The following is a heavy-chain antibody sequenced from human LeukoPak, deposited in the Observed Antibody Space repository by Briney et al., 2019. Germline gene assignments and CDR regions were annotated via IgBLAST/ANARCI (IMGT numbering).Heavy chain of an antibody. CDR3: ARDSKGFGGDGARGGRYYYYYMDV. Sequence: SETLSLTCTVSGGSISSGSYYWSWIRQPAGKGLEWIGRIYTSGSTNYNPSLKSRVTISVDTSKNQFSLKLSSVTAADTAVYYCARDSKGFGGDGARGGRYYYYYMDVWGKGTTVTISS. V-gene: IGHV4-61*02. J-gene: IGHJ6*03. D-gene: IGHD1-26*01. CDR1: GGSISSGSYY. CDR2: IYTSGST.